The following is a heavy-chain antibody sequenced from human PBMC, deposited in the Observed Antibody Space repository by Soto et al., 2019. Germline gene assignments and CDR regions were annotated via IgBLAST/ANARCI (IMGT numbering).Heavy chain of an antibody. CDR3: VRGRTVTYDY. Sequence: SETLSLTCTVSGGSISIYYWSWIRQPPGKGLEWIGYIYYSGSTNYNPSLKSRVTISVDTSKNQFSLKLSSVTAADTAVYYCVRGRTVTYDYWGQGTLVTVSS. J-gene: IGHJ4*02. CDR2: IYYSGST. D-gene: IGHD4-17*01. V-gene: IGHV4-59*08. CDR1: GGSISIYY.